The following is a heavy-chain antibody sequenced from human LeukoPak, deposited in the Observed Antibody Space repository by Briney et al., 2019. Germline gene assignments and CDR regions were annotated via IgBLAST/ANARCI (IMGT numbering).Heavy chain of an antibody. CDR1: GGSISSSSYY. V-gene: IGHV4-39*07. J-gene: IGHJ5*02. Sequence: SETLSLTCTVSGGSISSSSYYWGWIRQPPGKGLEWIGSIYYSGSTYYNPSLKSRVTISVDTSKNQFSLKPSSVTAADTAVYYCARGGYYGSGNDFRFDPWGQGTLVTVSS. CDR3: ARGGYYGSGNDFRFDP. D-gene: IGHD3-10*01. CDR2: IYYSGST.